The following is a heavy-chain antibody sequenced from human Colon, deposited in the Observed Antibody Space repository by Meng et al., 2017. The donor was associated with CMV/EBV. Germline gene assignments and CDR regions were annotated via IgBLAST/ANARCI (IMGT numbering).Heavy chain of an antibody. J-gene: IGHJ6*02. CDR2: INWNGGST. Sequence: GESLKISCAASGFTFDDYGMSWVRQAPGKGLEWVSGINWNGGSTGYADSVKGRFTISRDNAKNSLYLQMNSLRAEDTAVYYCASDPTIAVAGTGVYYYYGMDVWGQGTTVTVSS. D-gene: IGHD6-19*01. CDR3: ASDPTIAVAGTGVYYYYGMDV. V-gene: IGHV3-20*04. CDR1: GFTFDDYG.